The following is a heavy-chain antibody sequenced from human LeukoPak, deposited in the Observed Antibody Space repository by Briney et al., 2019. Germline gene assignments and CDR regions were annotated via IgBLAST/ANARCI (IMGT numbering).Heavy chain of an antibody. J-gene: IGHJ4*02. D-gene: IGHD2-15*01. CDR2: IRSKAFGETA. CDR3: TTEGGWPPGY. CDR1: GFTFGDYA. V-gene: IGHV3-49*04. Sequence: PGGSLRLSCTVSGFTFGDYAINWVRQAPGKGLEWVGFIRSKAFGETAEYAAPVKGRFTISRDDSKNTLYLQMNSLKIEDTAVYYCTTEGGWPPGYWGQGTLVTVSS.